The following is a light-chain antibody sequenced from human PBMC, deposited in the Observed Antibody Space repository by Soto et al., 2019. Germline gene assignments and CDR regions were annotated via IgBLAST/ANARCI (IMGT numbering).Light chain of an antibody. CDR1: SSNIGAGYD. CDR2: TNT. Sequence: QSALTQQPSVSGAPGQRVTISCTGSSSNIGAGYDVHWYQQLPGTAPKLLIYTNTNRPSGVPDRFSGSKSGTSASLAITGLQAEDEADYYCQSYDSSLSGYVFGTGTKVTVL. V-gene: IGLV1-40*01. J-gene: IGLJ1*01. CDR3: QSYDSSLSGYV.